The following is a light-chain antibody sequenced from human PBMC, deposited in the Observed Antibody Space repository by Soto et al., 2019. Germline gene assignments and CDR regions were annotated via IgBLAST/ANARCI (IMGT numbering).Light chain of an antibody. CDR1: QSVNSN. J-gene: IGKJ2*01. CDR3: QQCNDGPYT. V-gene: IGKV3-15*01. Sequence: EIVMTQSPATLSVSPGERATLSCRASQSVNSNLAWYQQKPGQAPRPLIYYASTRLPGIPVRFSGSGSGTEFTLTISSLQSEDFAVYYCQQCNDGPYTFGQGTKLEIK. CDR2: YAS.